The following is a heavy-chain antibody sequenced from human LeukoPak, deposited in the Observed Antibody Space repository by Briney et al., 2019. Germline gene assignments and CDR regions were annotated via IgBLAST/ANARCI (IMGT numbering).Heavy chain of an antibody. D-gene: IGHD6-13*01. CDR3: ARGKTKAAAGLRFDP. J-gene: IGHJ5*02. CDR2: MNPNSGNT. V-gene: IGHV1-8*01. Sequence: ASVKVSCKASGYTFTSYDINWVRQVTGQGLEWMGWMNPNSGNTGYAQKFQGRVTMTRNTSISTAYMELSSLRSEDTAVYYCARGKTKAAAGLRFDPWGQGTLVTVSS. CDR1: GYTFTSYD.